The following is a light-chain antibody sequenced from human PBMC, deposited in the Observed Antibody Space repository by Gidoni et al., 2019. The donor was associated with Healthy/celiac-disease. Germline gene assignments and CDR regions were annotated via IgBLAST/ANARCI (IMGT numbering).Light chain of an antibody. V-gene: IGKV1-33*01. CDR1: QDISNY. CDR2: DAS. Sequence: DIQMTQSPSSLSASVGDRVTITCQASQDISNYLNWYQQKPGKAPKLLIYDASNLETGVPSRFSGSGSVTDFTFTISSLQPEDIATYYCQHSGTFGPGTKVDIK. J-gene: IGKJ3*01. CDR3: QHSGT.